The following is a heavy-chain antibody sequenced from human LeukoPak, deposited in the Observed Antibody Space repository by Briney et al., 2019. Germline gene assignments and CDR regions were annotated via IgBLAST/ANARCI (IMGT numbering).Heavy chain of an antibody. D-gene: IGHD3-16*01. J-gene: IGHJ4*02. CDR2: IYYSGST. V-gene: IGHV4-39*07. CDR3: ARSRDYDYVWGSSGPFDY. CDR1: GGSINNSISY. Sequence: SGTLSLTCTVSGGSINNSISYWGWIRQPPGKGLEWIGSIYYSGSTYYNPSLKSRVTISVDTSKNQFSLKLSSVTAADTAVYYCARSRDYDYVWGSSGPFDYWGQGTLVTVSS.